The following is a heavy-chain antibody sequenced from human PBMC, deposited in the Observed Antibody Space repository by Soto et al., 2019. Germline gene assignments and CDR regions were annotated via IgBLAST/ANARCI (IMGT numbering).Heavy chain of an antibody. Sequence: QVQLVQSEAEVQKPGASVKVSCKTSDYIFKNYGINWVRQAPGQGLEWLGWIYPKEDRANIAQNFQGRVTLTTDTPTSTAYIELRSLRFDDSAVYFCARYIDYDIDYWGQGTLVTVSS. D-gene: IGHD5-12*01. CDR3: ARYIDYDIDY. J-gene: IGHJ4*02. CDR1: DYIFKNYG. CDR2: IYPKEDRA. V-gene: IGHV1-18*01.